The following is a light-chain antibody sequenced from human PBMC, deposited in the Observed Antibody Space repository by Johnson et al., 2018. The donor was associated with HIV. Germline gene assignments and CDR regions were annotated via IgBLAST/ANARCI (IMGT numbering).Light chain of an antibody. V-gene: IGLV1-51*01. CDR1: SSNIGSNY. Sequence: QSVLTQSPSVSAAPGQKVTISCSGSSSNIGSNYVSWYQQLPGTAPKLLIYDSDKRPSGIPDRFSGSNSGTSATLGITGLQTGDEADYYCGTWDSSLSAGVFGSGTKVTVL. CDR3: GTWDSSLSAGV. CDR2: DSD. J-gene: IGLJ1*01.